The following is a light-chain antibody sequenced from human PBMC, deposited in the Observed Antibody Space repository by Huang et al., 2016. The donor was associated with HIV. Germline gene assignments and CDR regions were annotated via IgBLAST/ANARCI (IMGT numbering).Light chain of an antibody. CDR1: QSISNY. J-gene: IGKJ1*01. CDR2: GAS. CDR3: QQSYNTPPT. V-gene: IGKV1-39*01. Sequence: DIQMTQSPASLSASVGDRVTITCRATQSISNYVNWYQQKPGKAPTPLIYGASTLQSGVPSRCSGSGSGTDFTLTISSLQPEDFTTYYCQQSYNTPPTFGQGTKVEI.